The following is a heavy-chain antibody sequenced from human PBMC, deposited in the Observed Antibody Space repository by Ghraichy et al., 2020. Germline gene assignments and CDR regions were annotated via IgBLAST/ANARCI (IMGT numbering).Heavy chain of an antibody. CDR3: AKRGIGTVYYLDH. J-gene: IGHJ4*02. CDR1: GFTFSSYD. V-gene: IGHV3-23*01. Sequence: WGSLRLSCAASGFTFSSYDMSWVRQAPGKGLEWVSRISGSGENTYYADSVKGRFTISRANSKNTLYVQMNSLRAEDTAVYYCAKRGIGTVYYLDHWGQGTLVTVSS. D-gene: IGHD3-9*01. CDR2: ISGSGENT.